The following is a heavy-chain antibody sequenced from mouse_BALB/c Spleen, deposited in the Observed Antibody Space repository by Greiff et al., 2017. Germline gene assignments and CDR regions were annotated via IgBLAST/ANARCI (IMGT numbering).Heavy chain of an antibody. CDR2: IDPFNGGT. J-gene: IGHJ2*01. V-gene: IGHV1S135*01. CDR3: ARGVCLDY. CDR1: GYSFTSYY. Sequence: VQLKQSGPELMKPGASVKISCKASGYSFTSYYMHWVKQSHGKSLEWIGYIDPFNGGTSYNQKFKGKATLTVDKSSSTAYMHLSSLTSEDSAVYYCARGVCLDYWGQGTTLTVSS.